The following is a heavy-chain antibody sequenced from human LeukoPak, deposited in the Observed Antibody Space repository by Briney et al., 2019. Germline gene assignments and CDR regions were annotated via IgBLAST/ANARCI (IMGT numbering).Heavy chain of an antibody. V-gene: IGHV4-39*01. CDR2: IYYSGST. CDR1: GGSISSSSYY. D-gene: IGHD4-17*01. Sequence: SETLSLTCTVSGGSISSSSYYWGWIRQPPGKGLEWIGGIYYSGSTYYNPSLKSRVTISVDTSKNQFSLKLSSVTAADTAVYYCASFDYGDYGYFVYWGQGTLVTVSS. J-gene: IGHJ4*02. CDR3: ASFDYGDYGYFVY.